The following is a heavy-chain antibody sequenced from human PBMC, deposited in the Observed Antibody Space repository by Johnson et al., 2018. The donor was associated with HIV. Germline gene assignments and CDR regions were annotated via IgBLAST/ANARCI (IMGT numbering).Heavy chain of an antibody. D-gene: IGHD5-24*01. Sequence: QVQLLESGGGVVQPGRSLRLSCEGSGLSLSAYGLHWVRQAPGKGLEWVAVIWPDGSNRYYSDSVKGRFTISRDNSKNTLYLQMGSLRAEDMAVYYCARCRDGYTLLSAFDIWGQGTMVTVSS. CDR1: GLSLSAYG. J-gene: IGHJ3*02. CDR3: ARCRDGYTLLSAFDI. V-gene: IGHV3-33*01. CDR2: IWPDGSNR.